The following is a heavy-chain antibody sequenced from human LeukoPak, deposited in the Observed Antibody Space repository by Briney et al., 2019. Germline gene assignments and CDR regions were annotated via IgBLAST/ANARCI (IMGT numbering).Heavy chain of an antibody. J-gene: IGHJ4*02. CDR2: ISYDGSNK. CDR3: AKARRNRYFDY. Sequence: GGSLRLSCAASGFTFSSYAMHWVRQAPGKGLEWVAVISYDGSNKYYADSVKGRFTISRDNSKNTLYLQMNSLRAEDTAVYYCAKARRNRYFDYWGQGTLVTVSS. D-gene: IGHD1-14*01. V-gene: IGHV3-30*04. CDR1: GFTFSSYA.